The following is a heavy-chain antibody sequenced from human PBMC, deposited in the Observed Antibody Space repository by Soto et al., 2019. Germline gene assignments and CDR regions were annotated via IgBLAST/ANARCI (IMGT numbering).Heavy chain of an antibody. CDR3: AREVGAVHAFDI. CDR1: GFTFSDYY. V-gene: IGHV3-11*01. Sequence: GGPLRLSCAASGFTFSDYYMSWIRQAPGKGLEWVSYISSGGSTIYYADSVKGRFTISRDNAKNSLYLQMNSLRAEDTAVYYCAREVGAVHAFDIWGQGTMVTVSS. D-gene: IGHD3-10*01. CDR2: ISSGGSTI. J-gene: IGHJ3*02.